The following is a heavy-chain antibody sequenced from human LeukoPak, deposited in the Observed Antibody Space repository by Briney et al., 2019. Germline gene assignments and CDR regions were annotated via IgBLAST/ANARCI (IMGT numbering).Heavy chain of an antibody. CDR2: ISAYNGNT. J-gene: IGHJ4*02. Sequence: ASVKVSCKASGYTFTSYGISWVRQAPGQGLEWMGWISAYNGNTNYAQRLQGRVTMTTDTSTSTAYMELRSLRSDDTAVYYCAGSVVAATRPDYWGQGTLVTVSS. D-gene: IGHD2-15*01. CDR3: AGSVVAATRPDY. V-gene: IGHV1-18*01. CDR1: GYTFTSYG.